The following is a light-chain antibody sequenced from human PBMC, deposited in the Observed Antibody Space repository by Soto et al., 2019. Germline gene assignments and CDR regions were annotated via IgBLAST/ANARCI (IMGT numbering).Light chain of an antibody. J-gene: IGLJ1*01. CDR3: SSYTTRTTLYV. V-gene: IGLV2-14*01. Sequence: LTHPASLSGSPGQSITISCTGTSSDVGSYNYVSWYQLHPGKAPKLMIYEVSNRPSGVSNRFSGSKSGDTASLTISGLQAEDEADYYCSSYTTRTTLYVFGTGTKVTVL. CDR1: SSDVGSYNY. CDR2: EVS.